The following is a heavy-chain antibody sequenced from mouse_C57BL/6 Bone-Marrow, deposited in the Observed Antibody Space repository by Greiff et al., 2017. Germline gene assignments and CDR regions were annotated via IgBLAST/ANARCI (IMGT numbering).Heavy chain of an antibody. J-gene: IGHJ1*03. V-gene: IGHV1-82*01. CDR3: ARKYYGPWNFDV. CDR1: GYAFRSSW. CDR2: IYPGDGDT. D-gene: IGHD1-1*02. Sequence: VQLQQSGPELVKPGASVKISCKASGYAFRSSWMNWVKQRPGKGLEWIGRIYPGDGDTNYNGKFKGKATLTADKSSSTAYMQLSSLTSEDSAVYFCARKYYGPWNFDVWGTGTTVTVSS.